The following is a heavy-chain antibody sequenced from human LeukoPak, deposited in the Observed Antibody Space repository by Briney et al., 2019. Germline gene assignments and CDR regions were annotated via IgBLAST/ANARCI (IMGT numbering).Heavy chain of an antibody. V-gene: IGHV3-48*03. CDR1: GFTFSSYE. CDR3: ASGYYYGTHAFDI. J-gene: IGHJ3*02. CDR2: ISSSGSTI. Sequence: PGGSLRLSCAASGFTFSSYEMNWVRQAPGKRLGWVSYISSSGSTIYYTDSVKGRFTISRDNAKNSLYLQMNSLRAEDTAVYYCASGYYYGTHAFDIWGQGKMVTVSS. D-gene: IGHD3-10*01.